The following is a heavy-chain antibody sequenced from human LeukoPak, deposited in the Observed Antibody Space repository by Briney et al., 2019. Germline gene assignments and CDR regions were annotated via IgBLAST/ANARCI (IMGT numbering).Heavy chain of an antibody. D-gene: IGHD6-13*01. CDR1: GYSISSGYY. V-gene: IGHV4-38-2*02. Sequence: PSETLSLTCTVSGYSISSGYYWGWIRQPPGKGLEWIGSIYHSGSTNYNPSLKSRVTISVDTSKNQFSLKLSSVTAADTAVYYCARGGYSSSWYTRRWFDPWGQGTLVTVSS. CDR2: IYHSGST. J-gene: IGHJ5*02. CDR3: ARGGYSSSWYTRRWFDP.